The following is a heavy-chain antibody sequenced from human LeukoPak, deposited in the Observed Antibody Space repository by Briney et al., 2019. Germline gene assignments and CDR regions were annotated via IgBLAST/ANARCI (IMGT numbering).Heavy chain of an antibody. J-gene: IGHJ4*02. V-gene: IGHV4-39*01. CDR3: ARQVVAVAGTGYFDY. D-gene: IGHD6-19*01. CDR2: IYYSGST. Sequence: SETLSLTCSVSGGSISSRNYYWGWIRQPPGKKLEWIGSIYYSGSTYYNASLKSRGTISVDTSKNQFSLKLNSVTAADTAVYFCARQVVAVAGTGYFDYWGQGTLVTVSS. CDR1: GGSISSRNYY.